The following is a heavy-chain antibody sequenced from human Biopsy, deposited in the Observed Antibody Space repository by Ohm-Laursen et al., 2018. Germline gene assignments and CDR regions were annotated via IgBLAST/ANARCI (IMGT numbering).Heavy chain of an antibody. J-gene: IGHJ4*02. D-gene: IGHD6-19*01. CDR1: GDSVRSGSFY. Sequence: SDTLSLTCTVSGDSVRSGSFYWTCIRQPPGQGLEYIGYIYDRGSTANYNPSLESRVTMSVDMPKNQFSLKLSSVTAADTAIYYCARGMRSSGWPYFDSWGQGTLVTVSS. V-gene: IGHV4-61*01. CDR3: ARGMRSSGWPYFDS. CDR2: IYDRGSTA.